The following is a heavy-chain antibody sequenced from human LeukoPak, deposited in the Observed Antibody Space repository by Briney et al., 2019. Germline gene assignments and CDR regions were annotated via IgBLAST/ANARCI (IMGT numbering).Heavy chain of an antibody. J-gene: IGHJ4*02. Sequence: ASVKVSCTASGYTFTSYDINWVRQATGQGLEWMGWMNPNSGNTGYAQKFQGRVTMTRNTSISTAYMELSSLRSEDTAVYYCQEEGYSSGYYVSLWGQGTLVTVSS. CDR1: GYTFTSYD. CDR2: MNPNSGNT. CDR3: QEEGYSSGYYVSL. D-gene: IGHD3-22*01. V-gene: IGHV1-8*01.